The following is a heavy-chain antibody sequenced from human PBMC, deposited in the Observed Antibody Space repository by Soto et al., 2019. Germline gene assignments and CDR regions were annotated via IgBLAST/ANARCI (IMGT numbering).Heavy chain of an antibody. J-gene: IGHJ4*02. V-gene: IGHV3-23*01. D-gene: IGHD6-19*01. Sequence: PWGSLRVSGEASGFTFSNCAMSWVRQAPGKGLEWVSGISGTGRSTFYADSVKDRFTISRDNSKNTVYLQMSSLRAEDTAVYFCAKGNTSGWYFFDYWGQGTPVTVSS. CDR2: ISGTGRST. CDR3: AKGNTSGWYFFDY. CDR1: GFTFSNCA.